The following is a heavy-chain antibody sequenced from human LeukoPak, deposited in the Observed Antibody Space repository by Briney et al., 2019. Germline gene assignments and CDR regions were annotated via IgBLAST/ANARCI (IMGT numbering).Heavy chain of an antibody. CDR2: IPYDSDRDNK. Sequence: GGSLRLSCAASGFIFRSYAMHWVRQAPGKGLEWVAVIPYDSDRDNKYYVDSVKGRFAISRDNSKNTLYLQMNSLRTEDTAIYYCAKEAVGPYALDIWGQGTMVTVSS. CDR3: AKEAVGPYALDI. CDR1: GFIFRSYA. J-gene: IGHJ3*02. V-gene: IGHV3-30*09. D-gene: IGHD6-19*01.